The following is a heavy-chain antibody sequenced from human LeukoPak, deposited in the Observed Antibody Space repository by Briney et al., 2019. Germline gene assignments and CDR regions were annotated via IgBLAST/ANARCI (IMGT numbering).Heavy chain of an antibody. Sequence: GGSLRFSCAASGFTFSSNAMSWVRQAPGKGLKWVSGISGSGDYTNYADSVNDRFTISRDNSKNTLYLQMNRLRAEDTAVYYCEGWWNGGQGTLVTVSS. D-gene: IGHD1-1*01. CDR1: GFTFSSNA. V-gene: IGHV3-23*01. CDR3: EGWWN. CDR2: ISGSGDYT. J-gene: IGHJ4*02.